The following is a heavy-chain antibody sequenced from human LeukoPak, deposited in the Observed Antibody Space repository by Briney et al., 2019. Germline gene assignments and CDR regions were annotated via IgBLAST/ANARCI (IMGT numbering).Heavy chain of an antibody. D-gene: IGHD2-2*01. CDR1: GGSISSGSYY. J-gene: IGHJ5*02. Sequence: PSETLSLTCTVSGGSISSGSYYWSWIRQPAGKQLEWIGHIYTTGSTKYNPSLKSRVTISLDTSKNQFSLKLSPVTAADTAVYYCARKCSSTSCRGFDPWGQGTLVTVSS. CDR2: IYTTGST. CDR3: ARKCSSTSCRGFDP. V-gene: IGHV4-61*09.